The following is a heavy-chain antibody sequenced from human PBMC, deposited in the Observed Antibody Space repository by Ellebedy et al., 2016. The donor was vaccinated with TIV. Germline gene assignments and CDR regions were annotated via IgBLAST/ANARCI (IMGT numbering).Heavy chain of an antibody. CDR1: GYSFTNYW. CDR2: IYPGDSDT. V-gene: IGHV5-51*01. CDR3: ARMVYGSGWDGYFDP. D-gene: IGHD6-19*01. Sequence: ASVKVSCKTSGYSFTNYWIAWVRQKPGRGLEWMGIIYPGDSDTRYSPSFQGQVTISADKSINTVYLPWRSLQASDTAVYYCARMVYGSGWDGYFDPWGQGTLVTVSS. J-gene: IGHJ5*02.